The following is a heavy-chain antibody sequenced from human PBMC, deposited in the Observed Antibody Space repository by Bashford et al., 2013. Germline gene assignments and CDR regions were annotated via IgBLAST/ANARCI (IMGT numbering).Heavy chain of an antibody. CDR1: GFTFSSYA. D-gene: IGHD6-13*01. V-gene: IGHV3-23*01. J-gene: IGHJ4*02. Sequence: GGSLRLSCAASGFTFSSYAMSWVRQAPGKGLEWVSAISGSGGSTYYADSVKGRFTISRDNSKNTLYLQMNSLRAEDTAVYYCAKVGSGGSWLYYFDYWGQGTLVTVSS. CDR3: AKVGSGGSWLYYFDY. CDR2: ISGSGGST.